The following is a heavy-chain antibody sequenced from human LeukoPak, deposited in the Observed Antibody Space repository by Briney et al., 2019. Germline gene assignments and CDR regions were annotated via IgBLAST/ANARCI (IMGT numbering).Heavy chain of an antibody. CDR1: GFTFSSYA. Sequence: GGSLRLSCAASGFTFSSYAMHWVRQAPGKGLEWVANIKEDGTEKYSVDSVEGRFTISRDNANNSLYLQMNSLRVEDTAVYYCARGMTTQHWGQGTLVTVSS. D-gene: IGHD4-17*01. J-gene: IGHJ4*02. V-gene: IGHV3-7*01. CDR3: ARGMTTQH. CDR2: IKEDGTEK.